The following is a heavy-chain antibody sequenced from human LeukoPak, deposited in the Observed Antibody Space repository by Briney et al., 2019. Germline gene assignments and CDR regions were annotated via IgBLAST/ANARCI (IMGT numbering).Heavy chain of an antibody. J-gene: IGHJ4*02. Sequence: GGSLRLSCAASGFTFSSYAMSWVRQAPGKGLEWVSDISGSGASTYYADSVKGRFTISRDNSKNTLYLQMNSLKAEDTAIYYCAKDPTDFDSSGQTYFDYWGQGTLVTVSS. CDR3: AKDPTDFDSSGQTYFDY. CDR2: ISGSGAST. V-gene: IGHV3-23*01. CDR1: GFTFSSYA. D-gene: IGHD3-22*01.